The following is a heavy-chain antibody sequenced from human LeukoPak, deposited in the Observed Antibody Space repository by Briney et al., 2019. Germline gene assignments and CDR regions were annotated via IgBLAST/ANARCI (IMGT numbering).Heavy chain of an antibody. CDR3: ARQGGYYQDY. V-gene: IGHV5-51*01. J-gene: IGHJ4*02. Sequence: GESLKISCKGSGYTFTSYWVVWVRQMPGRGLEWMGIIYPGDSDTRYSPSFQGQVTFSADKSTNTAYLQWSRLKASDTAMYFCARQGGYYQDYWGQGTLVTASS. CDR2: IYPGDSDT. CDR1: GYTFTSYW. D-gene: IGHD3-22*01.